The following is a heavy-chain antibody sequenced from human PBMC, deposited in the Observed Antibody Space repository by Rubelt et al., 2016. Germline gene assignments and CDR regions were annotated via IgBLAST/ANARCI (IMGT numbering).Heavy chain of an antibody. CDR3: ARDHQDYYDSSGYYLGNFDY. CDR2: ISSSSSTI. J-gene: IGHJ4*02. D-gene: IGHD3-22*01. V-gene: IGHV3-48*04. Sequence: KGLEWVSYISSSSSTIYYADSVKGRFTISRDNAKNSLYLQMNSLRAEDTAVYYCARDHQDYYDSSGYYLGNFDYWGQGTLVTVSS.